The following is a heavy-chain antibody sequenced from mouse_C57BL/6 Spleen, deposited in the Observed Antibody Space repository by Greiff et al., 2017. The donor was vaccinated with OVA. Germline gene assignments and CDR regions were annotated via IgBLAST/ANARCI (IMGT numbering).Heavy chain of an antibody. J-gene: IGHJ2*01. V-gene: IGHV5-17*01. CDR1: GFTFSDYG. Sequence: EVQLEESGGGLVKPGGSLKLSCAASGFTFSDYGMHWVRQAPEKGLEWVAYISSGSSAIHYADTVKGRVTIPRDNAKNTLFLQMTRPWSEDAAMYYGTRGDGYYVLYYFDYWGQGTTLTVSS. D-gene: IGHD2-3*01. CDR3: TRGDGYYVLYYFDY. CDR2: ISSGSSAI.